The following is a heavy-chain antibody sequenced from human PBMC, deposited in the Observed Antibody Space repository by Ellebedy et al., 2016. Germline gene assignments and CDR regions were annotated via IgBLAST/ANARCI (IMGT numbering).Heavy chain of an antibody. CDR1: GGSVSSDY. Sequence: SETLSLTCNVSGGSVSSDYWNWIRRPPGKGLEWIGYVFHTGTTNYNPSLKSRVTMSVDTSKSQFSLRLTSVTAADTAVYYCAKWNGGWYAFEVWGQGAMVTVSS. J-gene: IGHJ3*01. CDR3: AKWNGGWYAFEV. V-gene: IGHV4-59*02. D-gene: IGHD1-1*01. CDR2: VFHTGTT.